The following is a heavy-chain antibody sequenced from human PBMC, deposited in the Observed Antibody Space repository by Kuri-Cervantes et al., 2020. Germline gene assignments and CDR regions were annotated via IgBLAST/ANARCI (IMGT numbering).Heavy chain of an antibody. CDR1: GYTFTYRY. D-gene: IGHD3-22*01. J-gene: IGHJ3*02. V-gene: IGHV1-69*13. CDR2: IIPIFGTA. CDR3: ARSATPQMDYYDSSGYGRNAFDI. Sequence: SVKVSCKASGYTFTYRYLHWVRQAPGQALEWMGGIIPIFGTANYAQKFQGRVTITADESTSTAYMELSSLRSEDTAVYYCARSATPQMDYYDSSGYGRNAFDIWGQGTMVTVSS.